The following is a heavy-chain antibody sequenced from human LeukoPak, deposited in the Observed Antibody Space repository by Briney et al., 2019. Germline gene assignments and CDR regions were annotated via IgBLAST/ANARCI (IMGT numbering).Heavy chain of an antibody. V-gene: IGHV4-59*08. CDR2: IYYSGST. CDR1: GGSISSYY. J-gene: IGHJ2*01. Sequence: SETLSLTCTVSGGSISSYYWSWIRQPPGKGLEWIGYIYYSGSTNYNPSLKSRVTISVDTSKNQFSLKLSSVTAADTAVYYCARHVRYLDWYFDLWGRGTLVTVSS. D-gene: IGHD1-1*01. CDR3: ARHVRYLDWYFDL.